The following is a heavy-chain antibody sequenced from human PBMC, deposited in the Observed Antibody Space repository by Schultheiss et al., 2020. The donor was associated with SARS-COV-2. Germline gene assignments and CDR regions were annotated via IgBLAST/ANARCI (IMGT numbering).Heavy chain of an antibody. CDR2: IKSKTDGGTT. CDR3: ARASTYYDYYYGMDV. CDR1: GFTFSNAW. Sequence: GGSLRLSCAASGFTFSNAWMSWVRQAPGKGLEWVGRIKSKTDGGTTDYAAPVKGRFTISRDDSKNTLYLQMNSLKTEDTAVYYCARASTYYDYYYGMDVWGQGTTVTVSS. J-gene: IGHJ6*02. V-gene: IGHV3-15*01.